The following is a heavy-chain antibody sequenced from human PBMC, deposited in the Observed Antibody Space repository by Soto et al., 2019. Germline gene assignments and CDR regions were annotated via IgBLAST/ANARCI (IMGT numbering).Heavy chain of an antibody. CDR1: GYSFTSYW. Sequence: GECLKISCKGSGYSFTSYWISWVRQMPGKGLEWMGRIDPSDSYTNYSPSFQGHVTISADKSISTAYLQWSSLKASDTAMYYCARHPLSGSYYGGAFDIWGQGTMVTVSS. V-gene: IGHV5-10-1*01. CDR2: IDPSDSYT. D-gene: IGHD1-26*01. J-gene: IGHJ3*02. CDR3: ARHPLSGSYYGGAFDI.